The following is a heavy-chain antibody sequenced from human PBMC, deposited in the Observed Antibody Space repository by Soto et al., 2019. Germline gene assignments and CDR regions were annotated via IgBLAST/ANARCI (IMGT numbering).Heavy chain of an antibody. V-gene: IGHV1-8*01. Sequence: QVQLVQSGAEVKKPGDSVKVSCKASGYTFTSYDINWVRQATGQGLEWMGWMIPNSGNTGYAQKFQGRLTMTRNTSTSTDYTELSSLRAEDTAVYYCARSKGGSYDWSDPRGEGTLVTVS. J-gene: IGHJ5*02. CDR1: GYTFTSYD. CDR2: MIPNSGNT. D-gene: IGHD1-26*01. CDR3: ARSKGGSYDWSDP.